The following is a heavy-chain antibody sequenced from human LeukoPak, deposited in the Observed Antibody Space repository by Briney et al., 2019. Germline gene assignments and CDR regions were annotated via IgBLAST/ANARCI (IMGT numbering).Heavy chain of an antibody. Sequence: GGSLRLSCAASGFTVCSNYMSWVRQAPGKGLEWVSVIYSGGSTYYADSVKGRFTISRHNSKNTLYLQMNSLRAEDTAVYYCARVAVAGSPYFQHWGQGTLVTVSS. J-gene: IGHJ1*01. D-gene: IGHD6-19*01. V-gene: IGHV3-53*04. CDR2: IYSGGST. CDR3: ARVAVAGSPYFQH. CDR1: GFTVCSNY.